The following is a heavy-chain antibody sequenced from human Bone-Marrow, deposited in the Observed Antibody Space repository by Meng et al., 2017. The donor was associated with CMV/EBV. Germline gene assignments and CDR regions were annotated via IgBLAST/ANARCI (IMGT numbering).Heavy chain of an antibody. CDR3: ARLGGVGYCSSTSCYTFHYFDY. Sequence: SETLSLTCTVSGGSISSSSYYWGWIRQPPGKGLEWIGSIYYSGSTYYNPSLKSRVTISVDTSKNQFSLKLSSVTAADTAVYYCARLGGVGYCSSTSCYTFHYFDYWGQGTLVTFSS. V-gene: IGHV4-39*01. J-gene: IGHJ4*02. CDR2: IYYSGST. D-gene: IGHD2-2*02. CDR1: GGSISSSSYY.